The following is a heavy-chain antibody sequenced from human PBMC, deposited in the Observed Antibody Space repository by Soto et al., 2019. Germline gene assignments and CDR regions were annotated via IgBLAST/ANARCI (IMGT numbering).Heavy chain of an antibody. Sequence: QVQLVESGGGVVQPGRSLRLSCAASGFTFSSYGMHWVRQAPGKGLEWVAVISYDGSNKYYADSVKGRFTISRDNSKNTLYLQMNSLRAEDTAVYYCVKDGRYKRIAAPDYWGQGTLVTVSS. J-gene: IGHJ4*02. CDR2: ISYDGSNK. CDR3: VKDGRYKRIAAPDY. V-gene: IGHV3-30*18. D-gene: IGHD6-13*01. CDR1: GFTFSSYG.